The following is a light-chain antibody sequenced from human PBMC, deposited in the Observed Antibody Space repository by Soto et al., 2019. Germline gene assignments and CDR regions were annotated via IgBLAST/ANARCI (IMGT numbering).Light chain of an antibody. J-gene: IGLJ1*01. V-gene: IGLV2-23*01. CDR2: EGS. CDR1: SSDVGTYNL. CDR3: CSYARSSTYV. Sequence: QSLLTQPASVYGSPGQSITISCTGTSSDVGTYNLVSWYQQHPGKAPKLMIFEGSKRPSGVSNRFSGSKSGNTASLTISGLQAEDEADYYCCSYARSSTYVFGTGTKVTVL.